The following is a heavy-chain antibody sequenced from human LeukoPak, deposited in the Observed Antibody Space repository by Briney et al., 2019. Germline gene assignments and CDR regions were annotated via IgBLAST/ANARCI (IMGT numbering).Heavy chain of an antibody. Sequence: VASVKVSCKASGYTFTGYYMHWVRQAPGQGLEWMGWINPNSGGTNYAQKFQGRVTMTRDTSISTAYMELSRLRSDDTAVYYCARVAETTMVTPYFDYWGQGTLVTVSS. CDR2: INPNSGGT. V-gene: IGHV1-2*02. CDR1: GYTFTGYY. J-gene: IGHJ4*02. CDR3: ARVAETTMVTPYFDY. D-gene: IGHD4-23*01.